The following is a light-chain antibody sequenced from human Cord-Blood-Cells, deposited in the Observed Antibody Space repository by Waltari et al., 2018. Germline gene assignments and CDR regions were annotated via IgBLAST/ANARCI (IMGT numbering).Light chain of an antibody. CDR3: SSYTSSSTLV. J-gene: IGLJ2*01. V-gene: IGLV2-14*01. CDR2: DVS. Sequence: QSALTQPASVSGSPGQSITISCTGTRSDVGGYNYVSWYQQHPGKAPILMIYDVSNLPSGVSNRFSCSKSGNTPSLTSSGRQAEDEADYYCSSYTSSSTLVFGGGTKLTVL. CDR1: RSDVGGYNY.